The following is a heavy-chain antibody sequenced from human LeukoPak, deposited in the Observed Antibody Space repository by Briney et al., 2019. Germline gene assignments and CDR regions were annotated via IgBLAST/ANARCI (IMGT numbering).Heavy chain of an antibody. CDR2: IRYDGSNK. J-gene: IGHJ4*02. CDR1: GFTFSSCG. V-gene: IGHV3-30*02. CDR3: AKDPAVSIAAAGTLAY. Sequence: GGSLRLSCAASGFTFSSCGMHWVRQAPGKGLEWVAFIRYDGSNKYYADSVKGRFTISRDNSKNTLYLQMNSLRAEDTAVYYCAKDPAVSIAAAGTLAYWGQGTLVTVSS. D-gene: IGHD6-13*01.